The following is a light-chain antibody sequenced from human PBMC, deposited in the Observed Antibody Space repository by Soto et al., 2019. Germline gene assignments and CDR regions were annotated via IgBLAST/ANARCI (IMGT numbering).Light chain of an antibody. CDR1: RSNIGSNT. J-gene: IGLJ1*01. CDR2: SNN. Sequence: QSVLTQPPSASGTPGQRVTISCSGRRSNIGSNTVNWYQQLPGTAPKLLIYSNNQRPSGVPDRFSGSKSGTSASLAISGLXXEDEADYYCAAWDDSLKGCLYVFGTGTKLTVL. V-gene: IGLV1-44*01. CDR3: AAWDDSLKGCLYV.